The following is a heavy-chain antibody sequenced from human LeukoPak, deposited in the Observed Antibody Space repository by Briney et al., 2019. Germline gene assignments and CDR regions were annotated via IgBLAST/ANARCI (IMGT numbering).Heavy chain of an antibody. J-gene: IGHJ3*02. V-gene: IGHV1-18*01. D-gene: IGHD2-2*01. CDR1: GYTFTSYG. CDR3: ARDRGLNIVVVPAALDAFDI. Sequence: ASVKVSCKASGYTFTSYGISWVRQAPGQGLEWMGWISAYNGNTNYAQKLQGRVTMTTDTSTSTAYMELRSLRSEDTAVYYCARDRGLNIVVVPAALDAFDIWGQGTMVTVSS. CDR2: ISAYNGNT.